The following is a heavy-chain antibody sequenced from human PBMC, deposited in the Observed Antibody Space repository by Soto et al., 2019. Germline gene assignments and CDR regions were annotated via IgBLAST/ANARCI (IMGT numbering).Heavy chain of an antibody. D-gene: IGHD2-15*01. V-gene: IGHV4-34*01. CDR1: GESFGGFY. J-gene: IGHJ4*01. Sequence: SETLSLTCVVYGESFGGFYWSWVRQSPGKGLEWIGEISQTETTAYSPSLESRVSISADTSKKQFSLTLTSVTAADTAVYYCVHSPNVAVDHWGHGTLVTVSS. CDR2: ISQTETT. CDR3: VHSPNVAVDH.